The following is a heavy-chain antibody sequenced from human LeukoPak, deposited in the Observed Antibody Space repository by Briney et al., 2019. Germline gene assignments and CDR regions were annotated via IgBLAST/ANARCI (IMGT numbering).Heavy chain of an antibody. Sequence: GGSLRLSCAASGFTVSSNYMSWVRQAPGKGLEWVSAISGSGGSTYYADSVKGRFTISRDNSKNTLHLQIRSLRAEDKALYYCAKARYSGYDKKRYYFDYWGQGTLVTVSS. CDR2: ISGSGGST. V-gene: IGHV3-23*01. CDR1: GFTVSSNY. D-gene: IGHD5-12*01. CDR3: AKARYSGYDKKRYYFDY. J-gene: IGHJ4*02.